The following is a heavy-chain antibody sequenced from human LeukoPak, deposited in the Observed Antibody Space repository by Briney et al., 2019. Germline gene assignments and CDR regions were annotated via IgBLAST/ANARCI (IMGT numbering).Heavy chain of an antibody. J-gene: IGHJ4*02. V-gene: IGHV4-59*12. CDR1: GGSISSYY. CDR2: IYYSGST. CDR3: ARGYYGGAVDS. Sequence: ASETLSLTYTVSGGSISSYYWSWIRQPPGKGLEWIGSIYYSGSTYYNPSLKSRVTISVDTSKNQFSLKLSSVTAADTAVYYCARGYYGGAVDSWGQGILVIVSS. D-gene: IGHD3-16*01.